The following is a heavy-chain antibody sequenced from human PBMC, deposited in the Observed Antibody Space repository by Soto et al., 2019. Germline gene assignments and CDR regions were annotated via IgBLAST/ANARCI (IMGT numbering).Heavy chain of an antibody. V-gene: IGHV4-30-4*01. Sequence: PSETLSLTCSVSGGSISSGYYYWSWIRQPPGKGLEWIGNIYYSGNTYYNPSLKSRLIISLDTSRNVFSLKLRSVTAADTAVYYCARVPPPYSFSYDDWGQGTLVTVSS. D-gene: IGHD5-12*01. CDR3: ARVPPPYSFSYDD. CDR1: GGSISSGYYY. CDR2: IYYSGNT. J-gene: IGHJ4*02.